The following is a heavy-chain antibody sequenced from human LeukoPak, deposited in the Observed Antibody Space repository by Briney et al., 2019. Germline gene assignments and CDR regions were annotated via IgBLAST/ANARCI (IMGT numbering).Heavy chain of an antibody. CDR1: GGTFSSYA. D-gene: IGHD1-26*01. CDR2: IIPIFGTA. Sequence: SVKVSCKASGGTFSSYAISWVRQAPGQGLEWMGGIIPIFGTANYAQKFQGRVTITTDESTSTAYMELSSLRSEDTAVYYCARDLRGSYKPTAADAFDIWGQGTMVTVSS. CDR3: ARDLRGSYKPTAADAFDI. J-gene: IGHJ3*02. V-gene: IGHV1-69*05.